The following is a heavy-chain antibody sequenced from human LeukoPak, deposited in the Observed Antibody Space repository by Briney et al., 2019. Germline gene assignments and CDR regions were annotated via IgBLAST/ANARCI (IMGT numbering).Heavy chain of an antibody. CDR1: GGSISSYY. V-gene: IGHV4-4*09. D-gene: IGHD3-3*01. CDR3: VTLRSGYYPDY. J-gene: IGHJ4*02. Sequence: SETLSLTCTVSGGSISSYYWSWIRQPPGKGLEWIGYIHTTGSTNYNPSLKSRVTISVDTSKNQFSLKLSSVTAADTAVYYCVTLRSGYYPDYWGQGTLVTVSS. CDR2: IHTTGST.